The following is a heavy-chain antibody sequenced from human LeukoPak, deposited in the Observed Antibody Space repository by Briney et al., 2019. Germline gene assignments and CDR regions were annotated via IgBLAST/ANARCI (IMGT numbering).Heavy chain of an antibody. CDR1: GYTFTTYG. CDR2: ISAYNGNT. Sequence: ASVKVSCKASGYTFTTYGINWVRQAPGQGLEWMGWISAYNGNTNYAQKLQGRVTMTTDTSTSTAYMELRSLRSDDTAVYYCARDLAGLFWSGYTVSAFDIWGQGTMVTVSS. J-gene: IGHJ3*02. V-gene: IGHV1-18*01. D-gene: IGHD3-3*01. CDR3: ARDLAGLFWSGYTVSAFDI.